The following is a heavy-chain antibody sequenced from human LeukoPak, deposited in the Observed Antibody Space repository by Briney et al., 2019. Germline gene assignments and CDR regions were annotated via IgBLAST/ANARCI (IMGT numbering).Heavy chain of an antibody. Sequence: GGTLRLSCAASGLTFSSYWMSWVRQAPGKGLEWVANIKQDGSEKYYVDSVKGRFTISRDNAKNSLYLQMNSLRAEDTAVYYCARRAYYYDSSGYYHNYYYYYYMDVWGKGTTVTIS. D-gene: IGHD3-22*01. V-gene: IGHV3-7*01. CDR1: GLTFSSYW. J-gene: IGHJ6*03. CDR2: IKQDGSEK. CDR3: ARRAYYYDSSGYYHNYYYYYYMDV.